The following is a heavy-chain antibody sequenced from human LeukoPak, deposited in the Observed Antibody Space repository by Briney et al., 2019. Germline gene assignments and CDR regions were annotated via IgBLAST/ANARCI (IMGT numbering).Heavy chain of an antibody. CDR1: GFTFSDYY. Sequence: GGSLRLSCAASGFTFSDYYMSWIRQAPGKGLEWVSYISSSSSYTNYADSVKGRFTISRDNAKNSLYLQMNSLRAEDTAVYYCARDSGVAVAGTGWFDPWGQGTLATVSS. V-gene: IGHV3-11*06. CDR3: ARDSGVAVAGTGWFDP. J-gene: IGHJ5*02. D-gene: IGHD6-19*01. CDR2: ISSSSSYT.